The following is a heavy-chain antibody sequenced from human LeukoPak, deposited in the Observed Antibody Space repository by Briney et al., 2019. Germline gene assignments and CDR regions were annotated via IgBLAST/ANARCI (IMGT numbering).Heavy chain of an antibody. V-gene: IGHV3-7*01. Sequence: PGGSLRLSCAASGFTFSSYWMSWVRQAPGKGLEWVANIKQDGSEKYYVDSVKGRFAISRDNAKNSLYLQMNSLRAEDTAVYYCARDRRTVTTFDYWGQGTLVTVPS. CDR1: GFTFSSYW. CDR3: ARDRRTVTTFDY. CDR2: IKQDGSEK. J-gene: IGHJ4*02. D-gene: IGHD4-17*01.